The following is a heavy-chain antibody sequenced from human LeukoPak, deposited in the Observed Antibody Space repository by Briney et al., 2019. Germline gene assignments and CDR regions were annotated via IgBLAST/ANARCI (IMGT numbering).Heavy chain of an antibody. V-gene: IGHV1-2*02. J-gene: IGHJ4*02. D-gene: IGHD3-22*01. CDR2: INPNSGGT. Sequence: ASVKVSCKASGYTFTSYAMNWVRQAPGQGLEWMGWINPNSGGTNYAQKFQGRVTMTRDTSISIVYMELSRLRSDDTAVYYCARNYYDTSGYYYFDYWGQGTLVTVSS. CDR3: ARNYYDTSGYYYFDY. CDR1: GYTFTSYA.